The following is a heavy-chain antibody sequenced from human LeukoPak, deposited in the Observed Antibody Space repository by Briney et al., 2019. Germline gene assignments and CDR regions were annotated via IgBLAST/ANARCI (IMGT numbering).Heavy chain of an antibody. J-gene: IGHJ5*01. V-gene: IGHV3-74*01. CDR1: GFMFSTSS. D-gene: IGHD3-9*01. CDR2: IKGGGSHT. CDR3: VRDWDHFDFDS. Sequence: GGSLRLSCAASGFMFSTSSMNWVRQAPGKGLVWVSRIKGGGSHTIYTDSVKGRFTISRDNAKNTLYLQMKSLRAEDTAVYYCVRDWDHFDFDSWGQGTLVTVSS.